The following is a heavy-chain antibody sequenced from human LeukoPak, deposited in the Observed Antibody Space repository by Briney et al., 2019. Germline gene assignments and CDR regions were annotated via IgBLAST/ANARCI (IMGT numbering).Heavy chain of an antibody. CDR2: INQDGSEK. CDR3: ADPPSDF. J-gene: IGHJ4*02. V-gene: IGHV3-7*01. Sequence: PGGSLRLSCAASGFNFNSKWMTWVRQAPGKGLEWVANINQDGSEKYYVDSVKGRFSISRDNAKNSPYLEMSGLRAEDTAVYYCADPPSDFWGQGTLVAVSS. CDR1: GFNFNSKW.